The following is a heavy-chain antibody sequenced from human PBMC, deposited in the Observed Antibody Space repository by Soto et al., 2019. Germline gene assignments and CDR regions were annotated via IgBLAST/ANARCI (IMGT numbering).Heavy chain of an antibody. D-gene: IGHD3-3*01. CDR1: GGSFSGYY. Sequence: SETLSLTCAVYGGSFSGYYWSWIRQPPGKGLEWIGEINHSGSTNYNPSLKSRVTISVDTSKNQFSLKLSSVTAADTAVYYCARGNPARITIFGVVFSYMDVWGKGTTVTVSS. J-gene: IGHJ6*03. V-gene: IGHV4-34*01. CDR3: ARGNPARITIFGVVFSYMDV. CDR2: INHSGST.